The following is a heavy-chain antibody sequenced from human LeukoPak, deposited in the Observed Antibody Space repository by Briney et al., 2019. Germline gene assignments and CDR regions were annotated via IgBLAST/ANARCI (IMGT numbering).Heavy chain of an antibody. D-gene: IGHD1-1*01. CDR2: IWYDGSNK. CDR1: GFTFSSYG. V-gene: IGHV3-33*01. CDR3: ARDQFNWNDRGIGY. Sequence: GGSLRLSCAASGFTFSSYGMHWVRQAPGKGLEWEAVIWYDGSNKYYADSVKGRFTISRDNSKNTLYLQMNSLRAEDTAVYYCARDQFNWNDRGIGYWGQETLVTVSS. J-gene: IGHJ4*02.